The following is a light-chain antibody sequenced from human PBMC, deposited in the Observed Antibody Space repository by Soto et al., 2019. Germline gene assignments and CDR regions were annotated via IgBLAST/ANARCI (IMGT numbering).Light chain of an antibody. CDR1: QSISSD. V-gene: IGKV3-15*01. CDR2: GS. J-gene: IGKJ1*01. CDR3: QQYNWWPWT. Sequence: IVMTQSPATLSVSPGERATLSCRASQSISSDLAWYQQKPGQAPRLLIYGSTRATGIPARFSGSGSGTEFTLTISSLQSEDSALYYCQQYNWWPWTFGQGTKVDIK.